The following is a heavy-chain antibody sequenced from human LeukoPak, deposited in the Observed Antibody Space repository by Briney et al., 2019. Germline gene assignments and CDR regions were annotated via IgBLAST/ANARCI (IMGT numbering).Heavy chain of an antibody. J-gene: IGHJ4*02. CDR3: AREYRLAGFDY. Sequence: PGGSLRLSCAASGFTASSNYMSWVRQAPGKGLEWVANIKQDGSEKYYVDSVKGRFTISRDNAKNSLYLQMNSLRAEDTAVYYCAREYRLAGFDYWGQGTLVTVSS. V-gene: IGHV3-7*01. CDR1: GFTASSNY. D-gene: IGHD3-10*01. CDR2: IKQDGSEK.